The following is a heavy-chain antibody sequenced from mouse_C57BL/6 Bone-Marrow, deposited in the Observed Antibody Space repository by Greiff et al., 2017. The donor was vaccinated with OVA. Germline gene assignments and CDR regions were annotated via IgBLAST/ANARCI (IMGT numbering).Heavy chain of an antibody. CDR3: AGDRAYDGYYEDAMDY. J-gene: IGHJ4*01. CDR1: GFPITSGYY. CDR2: ITHSGET. D-gene: IGHD2-3*01. Sequence: QVQLKESGPGLVKPSQSLFLTCSITGFPITSGYYWIWIRQSPGKPLEWMGYITHSGETFYNPSLQSPISITRETSKNQFFLQLNSVTTEDTAMYYCAGDRAYDGYYEDAMDYWGQGTSVTVSS. V-gene: IGHV12-3*01.